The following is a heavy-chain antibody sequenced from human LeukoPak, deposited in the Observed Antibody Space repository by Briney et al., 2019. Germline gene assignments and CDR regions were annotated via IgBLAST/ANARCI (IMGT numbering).Heavy chain of an antibody. Sequence: GRSLRLSCAASGFTFSSYGMHWVRQAPGKGLEWVAVIWYDGSNKYYADSVKGRFTISRDNSKNTLYLQMNSLRAEDTAVYYCARTGGIVVVPAAKGNDYWGQGTLVTVSS. CDR3: ARTGGIVVVPAAKGNDY. J-gene: IGHJ4*02. V-gene: IGHV3-33*01. CDR1: GFTFSSYG. CDR2: IWYDGSNK. D-gene: IGHD2-2*01.